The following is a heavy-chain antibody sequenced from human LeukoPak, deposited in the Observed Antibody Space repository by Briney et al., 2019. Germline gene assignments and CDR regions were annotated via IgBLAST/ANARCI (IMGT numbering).Heavy chain of an antibody. CDR3: ARDVAAAGTDYYYYYMDV. V-gene: IGHV3-30*04. J-gene: IGHJ6*03. CDR2: ISYDGSNK. CDR1: GFTFSSYA. D-gene: IGHD6-13*01. Sequence: PGGSLRLSCAASGFTFSSYAMHRVRQAPGKGLEWVAVISYDGSNKYYADSVKGRFTISRDNSKNTLYLQMNSLRAEDTAVYYCARDVAAAGTDYYYYYMDVWGKGTTVTVSS.